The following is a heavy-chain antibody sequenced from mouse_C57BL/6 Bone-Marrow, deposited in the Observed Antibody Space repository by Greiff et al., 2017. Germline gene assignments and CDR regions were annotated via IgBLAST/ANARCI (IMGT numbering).Heavy chain of an antibody. V-gene: IGHV1-82*01. CDR1: GYAFSSSW. Sequence: VQLQQSGPELVKPGASVKISCKASGYAFSSSWMNWVKQRPGKGLEWIGRIYPGDGDTNYTGKFKGKATLTADKSSSTAYMQLSSLTSEDSAVYFCARSAYYGNYAWFAYWGQGTLVTVSA. J-gene: IGHJ3*01. D-gene: IGHD2-10*01. CDR2: IYPGDGDT. CDR3: ARSAYYGNYAWFAY.